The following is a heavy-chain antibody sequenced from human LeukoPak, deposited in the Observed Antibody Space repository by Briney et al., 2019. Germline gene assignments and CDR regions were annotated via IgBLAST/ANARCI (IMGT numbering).Heavy chain of an antibody. Sequence: SVKVSCKASGGTFSSYAIGWVRQAPGQGLEWMGGIIPIFGTANYAQKFQGRVTITADESTSTAYMELSSLRSEDTAVYYCARGGDGYNLGLFDYWGQGTLVTVSS. D-gene: IGHD5-24*01. CDR1: GGTFSSYA. CDR2: IIPIFGTA. CDR3: ARGGDGYNLGLFDY. V-gene: IGHV1-69*13. J-gene: IGHJ4*02.